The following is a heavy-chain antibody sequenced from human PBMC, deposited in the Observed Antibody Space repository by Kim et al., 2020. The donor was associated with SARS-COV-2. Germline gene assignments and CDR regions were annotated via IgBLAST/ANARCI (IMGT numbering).Heavy chain of an antibody. CDR3: ARLYYYGPYGMDV. Sequence: SSPPFQAQVTISADKSISTAYLQWSSLTASDTAMYYCARLYYYGPYGMDVWGQGTTVTVSS. D-gene: IGHD3-10*01. J-gene: IGHJ6*02. V-gene: IGHV5-51*01.